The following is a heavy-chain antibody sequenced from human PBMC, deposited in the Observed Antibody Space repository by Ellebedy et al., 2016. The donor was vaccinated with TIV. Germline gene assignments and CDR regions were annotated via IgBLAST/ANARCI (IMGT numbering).Heavy chain of an antibody. CDR1: GFTFSNYG. D-gene: IGHD3-10*01. Sequence: GESLKISXIASGFTFSNYGMHWVRQAPGKGLEWVAIIWYDGSNKYYADSVKGRFTISRDNSKNTLYLQINSLRAEDTAMYYCARERRGQGNMDVWGKGTTVTVSS. CDR3: ARERRGQGNMDV. CDR2: IWYDGSNK. J-gene: IGHJ6*03. V-gene: IGHV3-33*01.